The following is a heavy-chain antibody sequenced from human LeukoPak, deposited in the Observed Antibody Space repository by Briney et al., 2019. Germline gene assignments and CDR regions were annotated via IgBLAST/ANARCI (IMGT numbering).Heavy chain of an antibody. CDR3: ARAICSGGSCYSGPFDP. J-gene: IGHJ5*02. CDR2: IYYSGST. V-gene: IGHV4-59*01. CDR1: GGSISSYY. Sequence: SETLSLTCTVSGGSISSYYWSWIRQPPGKGREWIGYIYYSGSTNYNPSLKSRVTISVDTSKNQFSLKLSSVPAADTAVYYCARAICSGGSCYSGPFDPWGQGTLVTVSS. D-gene: IGHD2-15*01.